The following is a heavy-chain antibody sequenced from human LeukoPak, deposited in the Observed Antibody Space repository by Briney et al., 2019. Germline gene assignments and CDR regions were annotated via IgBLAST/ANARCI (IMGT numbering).Heavy chain of an antibody. D-gene: IGHD2-15*01. J-gene: IGHJ4*02. CDR2: INHSGST. CDR1: GGSFSGYY. Sequence: PSETLSLTCAVYGGSFSGYYWSWIRQPPGKGLEWTGEINHSGSTNYNPSLKSRVTISVDTSKNQFSLKLSSVTAADTAVYYCARSRGTPDYWGQGTLVTVSS. CDR3: ARSRGTPDY. V-gene: IGHV4-34*01.